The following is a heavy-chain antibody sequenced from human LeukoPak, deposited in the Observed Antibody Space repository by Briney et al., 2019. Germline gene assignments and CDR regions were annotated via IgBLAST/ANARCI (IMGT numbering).Heavy chain of an antibody. CDR1: GGSFSGYF. CDR2: INENGRT. J-gene: IGHJ3*02. CDR3: ARAAAAGADAYDI. Sequence: SETLSLTCGVCGGSFSGYFWSWIRQPPGKGLDWIAEINENGRTNYNPSLKSRVTISVDTSKNYLSLEVTSVTAADTAVYYCARAAAAGADAYDIWGQGTMVTVSS. D-gene: IGHD6-13*01. V-gene: IGHV4-34*01.